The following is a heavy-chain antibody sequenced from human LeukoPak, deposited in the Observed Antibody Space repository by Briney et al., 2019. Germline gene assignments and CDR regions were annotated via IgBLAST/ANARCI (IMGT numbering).Heavy chain of an antibody. D-gene: IGHD6-13*01. J-gene: IGHJ4*02. CDR1: GYTFTSYW. CDR3: ARFGLTSSLDY. CDR2: IYPGDSDT. V-gene: IGHV5-51*01. Sequence: GESLKISCEGSGYTFTSYWIAWVRQMPGKGLEWMGIIYPGDSDTRYSPSFQGQVTISADKSISTAYLQWSSLKASDTAVYYCARFGLTSSLDYWGQGTLVTVSS.